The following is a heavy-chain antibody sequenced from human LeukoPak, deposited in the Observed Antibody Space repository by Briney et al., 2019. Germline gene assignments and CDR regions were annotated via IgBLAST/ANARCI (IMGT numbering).Heavy chain of an antibody. CDR3: ASRYCSSTSCYDYNYFDY. V-gene: IGHV3-48*01. CDR1: GFTFSSYS. CDR2: ISSSSSTI. Sequence: GGSLRLSCAASGFTFSSYSVNWVRQAPGKGLEWISYISSSSSTIYYADSVKGRFTISRDNAKNSLYLQMNSLRAEDTAVYYCASRYCSSTSCYDYNYFDYWGQGTLVTVSS. D-gene: IGHD2-2*01. J-gene: IGHJ4*02.